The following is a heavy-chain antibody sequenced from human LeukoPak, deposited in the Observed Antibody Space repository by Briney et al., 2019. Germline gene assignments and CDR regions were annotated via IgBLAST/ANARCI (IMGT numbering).Heavy chain of an antibody. V-gene: IGHV4-59*01. D-gene: IGHD3-16*02. Sequence: SETLSLTCTVSGGSISSYYWSWIRQPPGKGLEWIGYIYYSGSTNYNPSLKSRVTISVDTSKNQFSLKLSSVTAADTAVYYCARGDNRYGQFDYWGQGTLVTVSS. CDR2: IYYSGST. J-gene: IGHJ4*02. CDR3: ARGDNRYGQFDY. CDR1: GGSISSYY.